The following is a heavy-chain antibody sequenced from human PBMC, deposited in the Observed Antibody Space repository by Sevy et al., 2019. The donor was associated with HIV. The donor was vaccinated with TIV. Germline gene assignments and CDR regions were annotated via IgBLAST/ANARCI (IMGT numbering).Heavy chain of an antibody. J-gene: IGHJ4*02. CDR3: TTKKDFWSGYFYFDY. CDR1: GFSLNNAS. D-gene: IGHD3-3*01. Sequence: GGSLRLSCAASGFSLNNASMSWVRQAPGKGLEWVGRIKSKTAGGTTDYAAPVKGRFTISRDDSKNTLYLQMNSLKTDDTAVYYCTTKKDFWSGYFYFDYWGQGSLVTVSS. CDR2: IKSKTAGGTT. V-gene: IGHV3-15*05.